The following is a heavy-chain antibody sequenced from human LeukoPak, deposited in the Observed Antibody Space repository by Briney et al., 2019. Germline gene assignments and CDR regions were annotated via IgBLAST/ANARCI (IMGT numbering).Heavy chain of an antibody. J-gene: IGHJ4*02. CDR1: GFTVSSNY. D-gene: IGHD3-10*01. V-gene: IGHV3-53*01. CDR3: ARDTRLNYDSGSYCLDY. CDR2: IYSGGGRT. Sequence: GGSLRLSCAASGFTVSSNYMSWVRQAPGKGLEWVSVIYSGGGRTYYVDSVKGRFTISRDNSKNTLYLQMNSLRAEDTAVYYCARDTRLNYDSGSYCLDYWGQGTLVTVSS.